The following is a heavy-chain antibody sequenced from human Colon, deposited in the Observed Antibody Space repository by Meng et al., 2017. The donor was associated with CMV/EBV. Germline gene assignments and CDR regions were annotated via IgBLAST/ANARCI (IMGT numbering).Heavy chain of an antibody. CDR1: GDSITTYY. J-gene: IGHJ5*02. V-gene: IGHV4-59*01. CDR3: ARIRLVSGSGWYWFNP. CDR2: VDYSGSS. D-gene: IGHD6-19*01. Sequence: SEILSLTCTVSGDSITTYYWSWIRQPPGKGLEWIGYVDYSGSSNYNPSLKSRVTVSVDTSKNQFFLKLTSVTAADTAVYYCARIRLVSGSGWYWFNPWGQGTLVTVSS.